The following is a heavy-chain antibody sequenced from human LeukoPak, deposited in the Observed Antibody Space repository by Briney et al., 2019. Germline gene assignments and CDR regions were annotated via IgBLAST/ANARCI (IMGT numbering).Heavy chain of an antibody. J-gene: IGHJ4*02. D-gene: IGHD6-19*01. CDR1: GGSISSYY. CDR3: ARPKVSGWYLGFDY. Sequence: PSETLSLTCTVSGGSISSYYWSWTRQPPGRGLEWIGYIYYSGSTNYNPSLKSRVTISVDTSKNQFSLKLSSVTAADTAVYYCARPKVSGWYLGFDYWGQGTLVTVSS. V-gene: IGHV4-59*01. CDR2: IYYSGST.